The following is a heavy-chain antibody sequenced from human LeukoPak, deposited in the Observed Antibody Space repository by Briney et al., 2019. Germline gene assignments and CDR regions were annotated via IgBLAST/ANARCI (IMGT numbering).Heavy chain of an antibody. CDR3: AKDGLMRFFDY. D-gene: IGHD2-8*01. CDR2: ISNDGNNK. V-gene: IGHV3-30*18. CDR1: GFIFSSYD. J-gene: IGHJ4*02. Sequence: GGSLRLSCAASGFIFSSYDMYWVRQAPGKGLEWVAVISNDGNNKQYADSVKGRFTTSRDNSKNTLYLQMNSLRADDTAVYHCAKDGLMRFFDYWGQGTLVTVSS.